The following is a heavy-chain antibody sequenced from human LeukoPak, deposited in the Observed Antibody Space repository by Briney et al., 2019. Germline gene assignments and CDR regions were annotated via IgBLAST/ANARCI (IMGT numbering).Heavy chain of an antibody. Sequence: GGSLRLSCAASGFTFSSYAMSWVRQAPGKGLEWVSTFSGTSSTSYADAVKGRVTISRDNSKNTLYLQMNSLRAEDAAVYYCAKLKQWQPQRYFFEYWGQGALVTVAS. V-gene: IGHV3-23*01. CDR2: FSGTSST. D-gene: IGHD6-19*01. CDR3: AKLKQWQPQRYFFEY. CDR1: GFTFSSYA. J-gene: IGHJ4*02.